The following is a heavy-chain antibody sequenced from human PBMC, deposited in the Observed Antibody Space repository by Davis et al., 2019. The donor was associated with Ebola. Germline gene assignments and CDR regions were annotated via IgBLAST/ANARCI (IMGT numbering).Heavy chain of an antibody. Sequence: GESLKISCKASGYSFTNYWIGWVRQMPGKGLEWMGIIYPGDSDTRYSPSFQGQVTISADKSISTAYLQWSSLKASDTAMYYCASSPYYDYVWRSYRWSFWDYWGQGTLVTVSS. J-gene: IGHJ4*02. CDR1: GYSFTNYW. D-gene: IGHD3-16*02. CDR2: IYPGDSDT. CDR3: ASSPYYDYVWRSYRWSFWDY. V-gene: IGHV5-51*01.